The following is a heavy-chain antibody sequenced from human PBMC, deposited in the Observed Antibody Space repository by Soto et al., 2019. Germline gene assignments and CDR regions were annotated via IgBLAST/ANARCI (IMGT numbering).Heavy chain of an antibody. J-gene: IGHJ4*02. Sequence: PSETLSLTCTVSGDSISSSSYYWGWIRQPPGKGLEWIGSIYYSGSTYYKPSLKSRITISVDTSKNQFSLKLRSVTAADTAVYYCARAGVRFSTAVTKNFFDYWGQGTLVTVSS. CDR3: ARAGVRFSTAVTKNFFDY. CDR1: GDSISSSSYY. D-gene: IGHD4-4*01. V-gene: IGHV4-39*01. CDR2: IYYSGST.